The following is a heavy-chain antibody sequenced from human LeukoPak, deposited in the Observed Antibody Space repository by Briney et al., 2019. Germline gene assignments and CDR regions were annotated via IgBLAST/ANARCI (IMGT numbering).Heavy chain of an antibody. CDR2: IYYSGST. V-gene: IGHV4-59*08. Sequence: PSETLSLTCTVSGGSISSYYWSWIRQPPGKGLEWIGYIYYSGSTNYNPPLKSRVTISVDTSKNQFSLKLSSVTAADTAVYYCARLPWGDAFDIWGQGTMVTVSS. D-gene: IGHD7-27*01. CDR3: ARLPWGDAFDI. CDR1: GGSISSYY. J-gene: IGHJ3*02.